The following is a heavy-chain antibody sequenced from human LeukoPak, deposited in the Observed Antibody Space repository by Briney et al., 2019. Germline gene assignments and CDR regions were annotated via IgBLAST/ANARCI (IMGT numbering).Heavy chain of an antibody. CDR3: AGGYSYGSTYYYMDV. V-gene: IGHV4-59*01. Sequence: SETLSLTCTVSGGSISSYYWSWIRQPPGKGLEWIGYIYYSGSTNYNPSLKSRVTISVDTSKNQFSLKLSSVTAADTAGYYCAGGYSYGSTYYYMDVWGKGTTVTISS. D-gene: IGHD5-18*01. CDR2: IYYSGST. CDR1: GGSISSYY. J-gene: IGHJ6*03.